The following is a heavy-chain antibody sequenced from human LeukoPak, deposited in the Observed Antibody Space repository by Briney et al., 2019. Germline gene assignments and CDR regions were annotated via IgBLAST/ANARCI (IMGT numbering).Heavy chain of an antibody. CDR3: QRFRDIVVVPAAMDYYGMDV. J-gene: IGHJ6*02. V-gene: IGHV3-7*03. Sequence: GGSLRLSCAASGFTFSSYWMTWVRQAPGKGLEWVANIKQDGSEKYYVDSVKGRFTISRDNAKNSLYLQMNSLRAEDTAVYYCQRFRDIVVVPAAMDYYGMDVWGQGTTVTVSS. D-gene: IGHD2-2*01. CDR1: GFTFSSYW. CDR2: IKQDGSEK.